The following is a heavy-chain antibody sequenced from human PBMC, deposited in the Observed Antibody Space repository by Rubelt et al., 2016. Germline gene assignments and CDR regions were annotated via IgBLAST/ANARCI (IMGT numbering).Heavy chain of an antibody. CDR3: AREGFVAENY. Sequence: EVQLVESGGGLGQPGGSLRLSCAASGFTFSYYSMNWVRQAPGKGLEWVSFIRSSSSNIYYADSMKGRFTISRDNAKNSVYLQMNSRKAEDTAVDYCAREGFVAENYWGQGTLVTVSS. CDR1: GFTFSYYS. J-gene: IGHJ4*02. CDR2: IRSSSSNI. D-gene: IGHD2-15*01. V-gene: IGHV3-21*02.